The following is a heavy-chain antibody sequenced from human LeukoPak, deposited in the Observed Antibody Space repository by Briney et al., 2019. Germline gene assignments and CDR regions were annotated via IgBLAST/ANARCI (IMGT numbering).Heavy chain of an antibody. CDR2: ISAYNGNT. D-gene: IGHD6-19*01. CDR1: VYTFTSYV. CDR3: ARDGRWLVPYFDY. V-gene: IGHV1-18*03. J-gene: IGHJ4*02. Sequence: ASVKVSCKASVYTFTSYVISWVRQAAGQGLEWMGWISAYNGNTNYAQKLQGRVNMTPDTCTRRGYMELRRLRCDDMAVYYCARDGRWLVPYFDYWGQGTLVTVSS.